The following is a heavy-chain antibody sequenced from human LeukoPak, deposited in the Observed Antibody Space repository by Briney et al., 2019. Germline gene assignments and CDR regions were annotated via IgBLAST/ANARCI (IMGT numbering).Heavy chain of an antibody. Sequence: GGSLRLSCAASGFTFSDYYMSWIRQAPGKGLEWVSYISSSGSTIYYADSVKGRFTISRDNAKNSLYLQMNSLRAEDTAVYYCATPFSSSSAFDIWGQGTMVTVSS. J-gene: IGHJ3*02. CDR1: GFTFSDYY. V-gene: IGHV3-11*01. CDR2: ISSSGSTI. CDR3: ATPFSSSSAFDI. D-gene: IGHD6-6*01.